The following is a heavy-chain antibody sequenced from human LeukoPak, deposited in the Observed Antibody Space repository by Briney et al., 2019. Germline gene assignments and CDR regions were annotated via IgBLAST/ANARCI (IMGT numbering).Heavy chain of an antibody. CDR3: ARGIVVDSFDY. Sequence: SQTLSLTCTVSGGSISSGSYYWSWIRQPAGKGLEWIGRIYTSGSTNYNPSLKSRVTISVDTSKNQSSLKLSSVTAADTAVYYCARGIVVDSFDYWGQGTLVTVSS. CDR1: GGSISSGSYY. CDR2: IYTSGST. V-gene: IGHV4-61*02. J-gene: IGHJ4*02. D-gene: IGHD3-22*01.